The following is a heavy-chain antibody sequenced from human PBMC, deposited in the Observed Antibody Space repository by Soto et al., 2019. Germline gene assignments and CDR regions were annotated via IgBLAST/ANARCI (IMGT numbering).Heavy chain of an antibody. CDR1: GYSFTSYW. CDR3: ARRRYCSGGSCYSRNYYYYGMDV. Sequence: PGESLKISCKGSGYSFTSYWIGWVRQMPGKGLEWMGIIYPGDSDTRYSPSFQGQVTISADKSISTAYLQWSSLKASDTAMYYCARRRYCSGGSCYSRNYYYYGMDVWGQGTTVTVSS. D-gene: IGHD2-15*01. V-gene: IGHV5-51*01. J-gene: IGHJ6*02. CDR2: IYPGDSDT.